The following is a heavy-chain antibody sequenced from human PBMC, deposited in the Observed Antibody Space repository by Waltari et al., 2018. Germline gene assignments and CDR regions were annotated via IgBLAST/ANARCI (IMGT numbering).Heavy chain of an antibody. CDR2: IYSGGST. D-gene: IGHD3-3*01. CDR3: AKATILLTYYYYMDV. J-gene: IGHJ6*03. V-gene: IGHV3-23*03. Sequence: EVQLLESGGGLVQPGGSLRLSCAASGFTFSSYAMSWVRQAPGKGLEWVSVIYSGGSTYYADSVKGRFTISRDNSKNTLYLQMNSLRAEDTAVYYCAKATILLTYYYYMDVWDKGTTVTVSS. CDR1: GFTFSSYA.